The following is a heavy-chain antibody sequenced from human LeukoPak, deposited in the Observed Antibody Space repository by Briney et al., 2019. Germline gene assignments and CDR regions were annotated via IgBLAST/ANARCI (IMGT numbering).Heavy chain of an antibody. CDR2: ISSSSSYI. J-gene: IGHJ4*02. Sequence: PGGSLRLSCAASGFTFSSYSMNWVRQAPGKGLEWVSSISSSSSYIYYADSVKGRFTISRDNAKNSLYLQMNGLRAEDTAVYYCARDWSGFCSSTSCYPYWGQGTLVTVSS. V-gene: IGHV3-21*01. CDR1: GFTFSSYS. CDR3: ARDWSGFCSSTSCYPY. D-gene: IGHD2-2*01.